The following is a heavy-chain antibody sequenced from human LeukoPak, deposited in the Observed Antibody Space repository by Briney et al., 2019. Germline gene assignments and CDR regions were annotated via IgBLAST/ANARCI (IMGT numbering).Heavy chain of an antibody. CDR2: IRSGSDYI. CDR3: AREYDSRARFDS. Sequence: GGSLRLSRVGSGDGFTRHTMNWVRRAPGKGLEWISYIRSGSDYIYYADSVKGRFTVSRDNARTSVYLQMNSLRVEDTAIYYCAREYDSRARFDSWGQGTLVTVSS. J-gene: IGHJ4*02. V-gene: IGHV3-21*05. CDR1: GDGFTRHT. D-gene: IGHD6-13*01.